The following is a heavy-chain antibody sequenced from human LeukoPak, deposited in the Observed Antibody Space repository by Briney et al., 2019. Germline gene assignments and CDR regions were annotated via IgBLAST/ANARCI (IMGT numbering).Heavy chain of an antibody. Sequence: GGSLRLSCAASGFTFSSYAMSWVRQAPGKGLEWVSSISSSSSYIYYADSVKGRFTISRDNAKNSLYLQMNSLRAEDTAVNYCASSDYDFWSGYYGYFDYWGQGTLVTVSS. CDR3: ASSDYDFWSGYYGYFDY. CDR1: GFTFSSYA. D-gene: IGHD3-3*01. V-gene: IGHV3-21*01. CDR2: ISSSSSYI. J-gene: IGHJ4*02.